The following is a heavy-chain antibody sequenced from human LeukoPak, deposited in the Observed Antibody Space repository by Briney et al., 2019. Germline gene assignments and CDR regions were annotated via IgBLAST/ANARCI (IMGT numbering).Heavy chain of an antibody. CDR3: AKVYGSGRSH. CDR1: GFAFDDYA. Sequence: PGGSLRLSCAASGFAFDDYAMHWVRQAPGKGLEWVSGISWNSGSIGYADSVKGRFTISRDNAKNSLYLQMNSLRAEDTALYYCAKVYGSGRSHWGQGTLVTVSS. V-gene: IGHV3-9*01. D-gene: IGHD3-10*01. CDR2: ISWNSGSI. J-gene: IGHJ4*02.